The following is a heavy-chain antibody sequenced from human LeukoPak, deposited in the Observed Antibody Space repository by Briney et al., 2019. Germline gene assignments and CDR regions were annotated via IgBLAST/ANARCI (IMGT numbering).Heavy chain of an antibody. CDR3: ARGVYDFWSGYPHNWFDP. V-gene: IGHV4-59*11. Sequence: SETPSLTCTVSGGSISSHYWSWIRQPPGKGLEWIGYIYYSGSTNYNPSLKSRVTISVDTSKNQFSLKLSSVTAADTAVYYCARGVYDFWSGYPHNWFDPWGQGTLVTVSS. J-gene: IGHJ5*02. CDR1: GGSISSHY. CDR2: IYYSGST. D-gene: IGHD3-3*01.